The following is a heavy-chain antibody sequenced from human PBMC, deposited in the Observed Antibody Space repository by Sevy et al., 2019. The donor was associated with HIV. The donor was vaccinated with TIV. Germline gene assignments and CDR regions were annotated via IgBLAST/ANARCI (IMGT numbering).Heavy chain of an antibody. D-gene: IGHD5-12*01. CDR3: ARAPPVRSGDDSLNWFAP. Sequence: LTCTVSGGSISAYYWSWIRQPPGKGLEWIGYIHYTGNTKYNPSLESRVTISVDTSKNQFSLKLSSVTAADTAIYYCARAPPVRSGDDSLNWFAPWGQGTLVTVSS. J-gene: IGHJ5*02. CDR2: IHYTGNT. V-gene: IGHV4-59*01. CDR1: GGSISAYY.